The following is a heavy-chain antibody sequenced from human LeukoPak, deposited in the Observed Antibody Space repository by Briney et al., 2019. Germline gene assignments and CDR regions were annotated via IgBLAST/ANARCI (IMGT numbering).Heavy chain of an antibody. CDR2: INPTGGST. D-gene: IGHD6-6*01. Sequence: ASVTVSCKASGYTFPSYFMHWVRQAPGQGLEWMGIINPTGGSTTYAQKFQGRVAMTRDTSTSTVYMELSSLRSDDTAVYYCARTAARRFDYWGQGTLVTVSS. V-gene: IGHV1-46*01. CDR1: GYTFPSYF. J-gene: IGHJ4*02. CDR3: ARTAARRFDY.